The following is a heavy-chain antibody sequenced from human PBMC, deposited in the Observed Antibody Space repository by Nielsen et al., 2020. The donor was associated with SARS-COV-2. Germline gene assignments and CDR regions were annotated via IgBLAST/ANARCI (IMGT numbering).Heavy chain of an antibody. J-gene: IGHJ4*02. CDR3: ARTSRDITIFGVVIRLGY. CDR2: IWYDGSNK. Sequence: GGSLRLSCVASGFIFSSYAMNWVRQAPGKGLEWVAVIWYDGSNKYYADSVKGRFTISRDNSKNTLYLQMNSLRAEDTAVYYCARTSRDITIFGVVIRLGYWGQGTLVTVSS. D-gene: IGHD3-3*01. CDR1: GFIFSSYA. V-gene: IGHV3-33*08.